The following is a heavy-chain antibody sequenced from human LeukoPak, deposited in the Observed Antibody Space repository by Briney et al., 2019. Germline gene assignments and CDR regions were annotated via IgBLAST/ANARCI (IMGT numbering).Heavy chain of an antibody. CDR2: ITASGGST. J-gene: IGHJ4*02. V-gene: IGHV3-23*01. CDR1: GFTFSSYA. CDR3: AKGLGFWSGYYTPFDY. D-gene: IGHD3-3*01. Sequence: GGSLRLSCAASGFTFSSYAMSWVRQAPGKGLEWVSGITASGGSTYHADSVKGRFTISRDNSINTLNLQMNNLRAEDTTIYYCAKGLGFWSGYYTPFDYWGQGSSVTVSS.